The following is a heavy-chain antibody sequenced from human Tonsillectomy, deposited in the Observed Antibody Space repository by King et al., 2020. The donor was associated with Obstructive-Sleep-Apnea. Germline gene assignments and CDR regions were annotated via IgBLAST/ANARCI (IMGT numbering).Heavy chain of an antibody. CDR3: ARVPPLRGGNYYPMDV. V-gene: IGHV4-59*12. D-gene: IGHD4-17*01. Sequence: QLQLQESGPGLVKPSETLSLTCSVSSGSISSYYCSWIRQPPGTGLEWIGHISFTGPTSYNPSLGSRLTISLHQSYNQFSLKLNAVTAADTADYHCARVPPLRGGNYYPMDVWGQGTTVTV. CDR2: ISFTGPT. CDR1: SGSISSYY. J-gene: IGHJ6*02.